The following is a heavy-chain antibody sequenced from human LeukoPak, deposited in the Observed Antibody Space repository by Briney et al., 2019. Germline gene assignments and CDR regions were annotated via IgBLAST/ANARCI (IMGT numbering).Heavy chain of an antibody. CDR2: ISGSGGST. CDR3: ARVYSGSDY. Sequence: PGGSLRLSCAASGFTFSSYAMSWVRQAPGKGLEWVSAISGSGGSTYYADSVKGRFTISRDNAKNSLYLQMNSLRAKDTAVYYCARVYSGSDYWGQGTLVTVSS. V-gene: IGHV3-23*01. J-gene: IGHJ4*02. CDR1: GFTFSSYA. D-gene: IGHD1-26*01.